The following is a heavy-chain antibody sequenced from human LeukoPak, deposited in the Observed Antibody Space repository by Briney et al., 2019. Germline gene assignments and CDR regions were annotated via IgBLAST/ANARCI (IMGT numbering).Heavy chain of an antibody. V-gene: IGHV3-64*01. D-gene: IGHD1-26*01. J-gene: IGHJ3*02. CDR3: ARDGGYSGTYQAPEDAFDI. CDR1: GFTFSSYA. Sequence: GGSLRLSCAASGFTFSSYAMHWVRQAPGKGLEYVSAISSNGGSTYYANSVKGRFTISRDNSKNTLYLQMGSLRAEDTAVYYCARDGGYSGTYQAPEDAFDIWGQGTMVTVSS. CDR2: ISSNGGST.